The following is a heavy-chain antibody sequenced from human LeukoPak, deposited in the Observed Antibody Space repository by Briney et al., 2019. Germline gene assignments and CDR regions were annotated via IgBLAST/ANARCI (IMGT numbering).Heavy chain of an antibody. CDR1: GFTLSRYW. CDR2: IKNDGSSS. J-gene: IGHJ4*02. CDR3: VSFYETY. V-gene: IGHV3-74*01. Sequence: GGSLRLSCAASGFTLSRYWMHWVRQAPGKGLVWVSRIKNDGSSSSYADSVRGRFTISRDNAKNTLYLQMNSLRVEDTAVYYCVSFYETYWGRGTLVTVSS. D-gene: IGHD2-2*01.